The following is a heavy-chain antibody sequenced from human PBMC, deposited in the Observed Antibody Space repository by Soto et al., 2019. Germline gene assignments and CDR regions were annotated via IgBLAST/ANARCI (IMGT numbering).Heavy chain of an antibody. CDR1: GYTFTSYY. CDR2: INPSGGST. D-gene: IGHD3-10*01. J-gene: IGHJ3*02. Sequence: ASVKVSCKASGYTFTSYYMHWVRQAPGQGLEWMGIINPSGGSTSYAQKFQGRVTMTRDTSTSTVYMELSSLRSEDTAVYYCARDMSYYYGSGSSDAFDICGQGTMVPVS. V-gene: IGHV1-46*01. CDR3: ARDMSYYYGSGSSDAFDI.